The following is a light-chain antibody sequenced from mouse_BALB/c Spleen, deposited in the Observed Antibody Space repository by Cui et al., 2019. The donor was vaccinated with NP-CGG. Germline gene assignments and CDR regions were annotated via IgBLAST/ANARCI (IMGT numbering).Light chain of an antibody. J-gene: IGLJ1*01. CDR2: GTN. Sequence: VVTPASALTTSPGETVTLTCRSSTGAVTTNNYANWVQEKPDHLFTGLIGGTNNRAPGVPARFSGSLIGDKAALTITGAQTEDEAIYFCALWYSNHWVFGGGTKLTVL. CDR1: TGAVTTNNY. CDR3: ALWYSNHWV. V-gene: IGLV1*01.